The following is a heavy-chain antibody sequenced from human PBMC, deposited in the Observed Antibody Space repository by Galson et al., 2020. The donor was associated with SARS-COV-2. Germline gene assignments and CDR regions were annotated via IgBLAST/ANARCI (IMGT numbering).Heavy chain of an antibody. J-gene: IGHJ5*02. D-gene: IGHD3-22*01. Sequence: GGSLRLSCVTSGFTFSDFGMIWLRQVPGRGLEWVSTISHLSDGKAYYAESVKGRFTISRDNSKNTLFLHMNSLRAEDTAMYYCAKDNRNDYDRRDNYSPYTWFDPRGQGTLVTVSS. V-gene: IGHV3-23*01. CDR3: AKDNRNDYDRRDNYSPYTWFDP. CDR2: ISHLSDGKA. CDR1: GFTFSDFG.